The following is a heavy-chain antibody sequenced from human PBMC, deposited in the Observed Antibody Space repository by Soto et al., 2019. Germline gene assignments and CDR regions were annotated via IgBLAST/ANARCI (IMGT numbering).Heavy chain of an antibody. Sequence: EVQLVESGGGLVQPGGSLRLSCAVSGFTFSDHFMDWVRQAPGKGLEWVGRSKNKGNYYFTEYAASVKGRFTISGVDSNDCVYLEMSSLKSEDTGVYYFVSLMWYRPYWGQGTLVTVSS. V-gene: IGHV3-72*01. CDR3: VSLMWYRPY. J-gene: IGHJ4*02. CDR2: SKNKGNYYFT. CDR1: GFTFSDHF. D-gene: IGHD2-15*01.